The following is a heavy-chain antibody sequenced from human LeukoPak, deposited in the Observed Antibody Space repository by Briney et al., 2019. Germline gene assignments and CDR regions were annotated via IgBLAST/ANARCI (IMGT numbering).Heavy chain of an antibody. CDR3: TRGRSSYYGYFDS. Sequence: PGGSLRLSCAASGFTFSGDWMHWVRQAPGKGLVWVSRINGEGSSTYLADSVKGRFTISRDNTKNTLHLQMNSLRVEDTAVYYCTRGRSSYYGYFDSWGQGTLVTVSS. J-gene: IGHJ4*02. D-gene: IGHD3-10*01. CDR2: INGEGSST. V-gene: IGHV3-74*01. CDR1: GFTFSGDW.